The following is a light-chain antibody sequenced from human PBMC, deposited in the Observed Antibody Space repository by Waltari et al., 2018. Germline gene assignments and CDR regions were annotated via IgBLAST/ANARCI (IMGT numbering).Light chain of an antibody. V-gene: IGLV1-44*01. J-gene: IGLJ2*01. CDR1: SSNIGRNP. CDR3: AAWDDSLNGAV. Sequence: QSVLTQPPSASGTPGQRVTISCSGSSSNIGRNPVTWYQQLPGTAPKLLVHTNNQRPSGVPARFSGSKSGTSASLAISGLQSEDETDYYCAAWDDSLNGAVFGGGTKLTVL. CDR2: TNN.